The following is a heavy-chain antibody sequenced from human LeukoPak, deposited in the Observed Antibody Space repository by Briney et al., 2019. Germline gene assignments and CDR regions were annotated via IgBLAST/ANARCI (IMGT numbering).Heavy chain of an antibody. CDR3: ARLTVTTYYFDY. J-gene: IGHJ4*02. D-gene: IGHD4-17*01. CDR2: IYHSGST. V-gene: IGHV4-4*02. CDR1: GASISSSNW. Sequence: PSETLSLTCAVSGASISSSNWWTWVRQPPGKGLEWIGEIYHSGSTNYNPSLKSRVIISVDKSKNQFSLKLSSVTAADTAVYYCARLTVTTYYFDYWGQGTLVTVSS.